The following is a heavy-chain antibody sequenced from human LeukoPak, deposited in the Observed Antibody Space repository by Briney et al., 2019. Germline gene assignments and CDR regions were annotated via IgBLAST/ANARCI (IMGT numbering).Heavy chain of an antibody. CDR3: ITPLPYSAQ. J-gene: IGHJ4*02. CDR2: IKPKTDGETT. Sequence: PGGSLRLSCVASGFSFNNYRMTWVRQAPGKGLEWVGRIKPKTDGETTEYAAPVKDRFSISRDDSKSMMYLQMNSLKTEDTAVYYCITPLPYSAQGGQGTLVTVSS. D-gene: IGHD2-21*01. V-gene: IGHV3-15*01. CDR1: GFSFNNYR.